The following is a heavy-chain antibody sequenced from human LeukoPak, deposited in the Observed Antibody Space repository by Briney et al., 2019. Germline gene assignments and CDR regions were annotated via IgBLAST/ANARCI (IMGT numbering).Heavy chain of an antibody. CDR2: ISPTGSTT. D-gene: IGHD6-6*01. J-gene: IGHJ4*02. V-gene: IGHV3-74*01. CDR3: ARGPNSNWSGLDF. Sequence: GGSLRLSCTASGFSFSGHWMHWARQLPGKGLVWVSRISPTGSTTSYADSVKGRFTVSRDNAKNTLDLQVNNLRAEDTAVYYCARGPNSNWSGLDFWGQGTLLTASS. CDR1: GFSFSGHW.